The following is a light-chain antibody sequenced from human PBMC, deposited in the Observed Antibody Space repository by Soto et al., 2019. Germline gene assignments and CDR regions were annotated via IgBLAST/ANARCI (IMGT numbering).Light chain of an antibody. J-gene: IGKJ5*01. Sequence: IHMTQSPSSLSASIGDRVTITCQAIHYITNNLIWSQQKPWKSPNTXTXRGSKLAKGVTSRFSGSGYGTDFSXXITSLQREDLATYYCQQYYGLPPLTFGQGTRLEIK. V-gene: IGKV1-33*01. CDR1: HYITNN. CDR3: QQYYGLPPLT. CDR2: RGS.